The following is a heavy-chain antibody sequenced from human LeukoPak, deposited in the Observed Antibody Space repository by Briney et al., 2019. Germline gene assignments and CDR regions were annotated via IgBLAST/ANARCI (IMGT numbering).Heavy chain of an antibody. J-gene: IGHJ4*02. CDR1: GFTFSNYW. D-gene: IGHD5/OR15-5a*01. CDR2: IKQDGSEK. CDR3: AGAGGSTYVYYFNY. Sequence: GGSLRLSCAASGFTFSNYWMSWVRQAPGKGLEWVANIKQDGSEKYYVDSVKGRFTISRDNAKNSLYLQMNSLRAEDTAVYYCAGAGGSTYVYYFNYWGQGTLVTVSS. V-gene: IGHV3-7*01.